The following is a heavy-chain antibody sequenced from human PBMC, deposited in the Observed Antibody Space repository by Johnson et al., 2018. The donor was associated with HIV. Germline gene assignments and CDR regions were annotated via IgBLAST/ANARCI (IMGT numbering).Heavy chain of an antibody. CDR2: MSWNSGII. CDR3: AKDSGSDHGRDGAFDI. Sequence: EVQLVESGGGVVQPGTSLRLSCEVSGFTFDDYGMSWVRQAPGKGLEWVSGMSWNSGIIGYADSVKGRFTISRDNAKNSLYLQVNRLRPDDTAVYYCAKDSGSDHGRDGAFDIWGQGTMVTVSS. D-gene: IGHD5-12*01. V-gene: IGHV3-9*01. J-gene: IGHJ3*02. CDR1: GFTFDDYG.